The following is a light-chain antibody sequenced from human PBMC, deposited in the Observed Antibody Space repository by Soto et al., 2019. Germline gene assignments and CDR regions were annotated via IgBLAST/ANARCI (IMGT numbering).Light chain of an antibody. J-gene: IGLJ2*01. CDR1: SSNIGDNT. CDR2: SNN. V-gene: IGLV1-44*01. Sequence: QSVLTQPPSASGTPGQRVTISCSGSSSNIGDNTVNWYQQLPGTAPKLLIHSNNERPSGVPDRFSDSKSGTSASLAISGLQSEDEADYYCAAWDDSLNGVVFGGGTKVTVL. CDR3: AAWDDSLNGVV.